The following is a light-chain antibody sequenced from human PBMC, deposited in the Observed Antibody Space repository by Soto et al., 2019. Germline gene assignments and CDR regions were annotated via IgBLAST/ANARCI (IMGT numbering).Light chain of an antibody. CDR1: QNIDRW. CDR2: GAS. Sequence: DIQMTQSPSTLFASVGDRVTITCRASQNIDRWLAWYQQKPGKAPNLLIYGASSLESGVPSRFSGSGSGTEFTLTISSLRPDDFATYYCQQYNSYPWTFGQGTKVEIK. V-gene: IGKV1-5*03. CDR3: QQYNSYPWT. J-gene: IGKJ1*01.